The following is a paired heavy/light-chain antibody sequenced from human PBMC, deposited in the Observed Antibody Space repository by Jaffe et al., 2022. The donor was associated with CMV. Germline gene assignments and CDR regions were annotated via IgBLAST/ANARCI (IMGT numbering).Heavy chain of an antibody. D-gene: IGHD2-15*01. Sequence: EVQLVQSGAEVKKPGESLKISCKGSGYSFTSYWIGWVRQMPGKGLEWMGIIYPGDSDTRYSPSFQGQVTISADKSISTAYLQWSSLKASDTAMYYCARRNQYCSGGSCYLRVLDYWGQGTLVTVSS. CDR3: ARRNQYCSGGSCYLRVLDY. CDR2: IYPGDSDT. CDR1: GYSFTSYW. J-gene: IGHJ4*02. V-gene: IGHV5-51*01.
Light chain of an antibody. Sequence: QSVLTQPPSVSAAPGQKVTISCSGSSSNIGNNYVSWYQQLPGTAPKLLIYENNKRPSGIPDRFSGSKSGTSATLGITGLQTGDEADYYCGTWDSSLSVLWVFGGGTKLTVL. CDR2: ENN. V-gene: IGLV1-51*02. CDR3: GTWDSSLSVLWV. J-gene: IGLJ3*02. CDR1: SSNIGNNY.